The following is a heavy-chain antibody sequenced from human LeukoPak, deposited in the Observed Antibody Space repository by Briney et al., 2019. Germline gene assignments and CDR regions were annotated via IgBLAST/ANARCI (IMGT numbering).Heavy chain of an antibody. CDR3: ARAYAPIRLDY. J-gene: IGHJ4*02. CDR2: IKQDGSEK. D-gene: IGHD3-16*01. Sequence: GGSLRLSCAASRFTFSRYWMSWVRQAPGKGLEWVANIKQDGSEKYYVDSVKGRFTISRDNAKNSLYLQMNSLRAEDTAVYYCARAYAPIRLDYWGQGTLVTVSS. V-gene: IGHV3-7*01. CDR1: RFTFSRYW.